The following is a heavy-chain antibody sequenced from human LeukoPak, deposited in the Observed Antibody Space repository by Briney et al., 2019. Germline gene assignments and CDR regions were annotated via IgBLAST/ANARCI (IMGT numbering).Heavy chain of an antibody. CDR1: GFTFSTYN. CDR2: IRYDGSDK. D-gene: IGHD5-24*01. Sequence: PGGSLRLSCAASGFTFSTYNMNWVRQAPGKGLEWVAFIRYDGSDKYYADSVKGRFTISRDNSKNTLYLQMNSLRAEDTAVYYCAKDGRVRMATIAFPSVDYWGQGTLVTVSS. CDR3: AKDGRVRMATIAFPSVDY. J-gene: IGHJ4*02. V-gene: IGHV3-30*02.